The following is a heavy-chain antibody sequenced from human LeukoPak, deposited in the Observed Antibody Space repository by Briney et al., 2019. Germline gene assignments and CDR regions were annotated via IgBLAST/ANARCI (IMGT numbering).Heavy chain of an antibody. D-gene: IGHD3-16*02. J-gene: IGHJ5*02. V-gene: IGHV7-4-1*02. CDR3: ARAYQRLGGLSFPDQ. CDR1: GYTFTSYA. CDR2: INPNTGNP. Sequence: ASVKVSCKASGYTFTSYAMNWVRQAPGQGLEWMGWINPNTGNPTYAQGFTGRFVFSLDTSVSTTYLQISSLKAEDTAVYYCARAYQRLGGLSFPDQWGQGTRVSVSS.